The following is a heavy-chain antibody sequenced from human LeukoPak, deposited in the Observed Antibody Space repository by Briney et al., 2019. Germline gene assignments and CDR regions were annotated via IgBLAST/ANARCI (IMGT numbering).Heavy chain of an antibody. D-gene: IGHD3-9*01. CDR3: AAHLYDILTGYYTASSFDY. CDR1: GGTFSSYA. CDR2: IIPILGIA. Sequence: SVKVSCKASGGTFSSYAISWVRQAPGQGLEWMGRIIPILGIANYAQKFQGRVTITADKSTSTAYMELSSLRSEDTAVYYCAAHLYDILTGYYTASSFDYWGQGTLVTVSS. J-gene: IGHJ4*02. V-gene: IGHV1-69*04.